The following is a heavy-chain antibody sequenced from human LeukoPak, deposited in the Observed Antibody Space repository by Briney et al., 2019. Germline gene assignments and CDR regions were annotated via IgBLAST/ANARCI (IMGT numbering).Heavy chain of an antibody. CDR3: ARDSPYSSSWSLGY. D-gene: IGHD6-13*01. V-gene: IGHV3-69-1*01. CDR1: GFTFSDYY. Sequence: GGSLRLSCAASGFTFSDYYMNWVRQAPGKGLEWVSSISSSSTIYYADSVKGRFTISRDNSKNTLYLQMNSLRAEDTAVYYCARDSPYSSSWSLGYWGQGTLVTVSS. J-gene: IGHJ4*02. CDR2: ISSSSTI.